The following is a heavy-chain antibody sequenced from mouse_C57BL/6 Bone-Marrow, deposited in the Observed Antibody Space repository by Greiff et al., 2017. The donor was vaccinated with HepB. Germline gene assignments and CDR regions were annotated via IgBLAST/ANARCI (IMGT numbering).Heavy chain of an antibody. D-gene: IGHD2-3*01. CDR1: GYTFTSYW. CDR2: IDPSDSYT. Sequence: VQLQQSGAELVMPGASVKLSCKASGYTFTSYWMHWVKQRPGQGLEWIGEIDPSDSYTNYNQKFKGKSTLTVDKSSSTAYMQLSSLTSEDSAVYYCARKGDDGPWFAYWGQGTLVTVSA. J-gene: IGHJ3*01. CDR3: ARKGDDGPWFAY. V-gene: IGHV1-69*01.